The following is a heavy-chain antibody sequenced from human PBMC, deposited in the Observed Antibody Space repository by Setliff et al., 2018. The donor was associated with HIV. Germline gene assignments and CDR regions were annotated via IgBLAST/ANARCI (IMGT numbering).Heavy chain of an antibody. CDR3: ARDFPLVRGVITHYYYYGMDV. V-gene: IGHV4-59*12. CDR1: GGSISSYH. Sequence: SETLSLTCSLSGGSISSYHWNWIRQPPGKGLEWIGYIYYSGSTNYNPSLKSRVTTSVDTSKNQFSLKLSSVTAADTAVYYCARDFPLVRGVITHYYYYGMDVWGQGTTVTVSS. D-gene: IGHD3-10*01. CDR2: IYYSGST. J-gene: IGHJ6*02.